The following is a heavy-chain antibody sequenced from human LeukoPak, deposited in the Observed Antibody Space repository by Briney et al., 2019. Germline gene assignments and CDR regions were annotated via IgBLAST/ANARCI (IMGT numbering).Heavy chain of an antibody. Sequence: PGGSLRLSCAASGFTFSSYAMSWVRQAPGKGLEWVSAISGSGGSTYYADSVKGRFTIPRDNSKNTLYLQMNSLRAEDTAVYYCAKVKNYYYYYMDVWGKGTTVTVSS. CDR2: ISGSGGST. CDR3: AKVKNYYYYYMDV. J-gene: IGHJ6*03. CDR1: GFTFSSYA. V-gene: IGHV3-23*01.